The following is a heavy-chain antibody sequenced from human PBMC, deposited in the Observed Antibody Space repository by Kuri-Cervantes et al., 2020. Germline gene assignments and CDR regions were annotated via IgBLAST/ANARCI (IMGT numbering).Heavy chain of an antibody. CDR2: INWNGGST. D-gene: IGHD3-16*01. CDR1: GFTFDDYG. CDR3: AKGLDTYYYSYYDY. V-gene: IGHV3-20*04. Sequence: GGSLRLSCAASGFTFDDYGMSWVRQAPGKGLEWVSGINWNGGSTGYADSVKGRFTISRDNAKNSLYLQMNSLRAEDTAFYYCAKGLDTYYYSYYDYWGQGTLVTVSS. J-gene: IGHJ4*02.